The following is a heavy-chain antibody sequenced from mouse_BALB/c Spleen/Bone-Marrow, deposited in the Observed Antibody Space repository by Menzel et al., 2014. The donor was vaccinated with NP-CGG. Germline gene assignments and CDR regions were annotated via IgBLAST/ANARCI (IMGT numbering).Heavy chain of an antibody. J-gene: IGHJ3*01. CDR3: TTGFAY. CDR2: IRLKSNNYAT. Sequence: EVKLVESGGGLVQPGGSMKLSCVASGFTFSNYWMNWVRQSPEKGLEWVAEIRLKSNNYATHYAESVKGRCTISRDDSKSSVYLQMNNLRAEDTGIYYCTTGFAYWGQGTLVTVSA. V-gene: IGHV6-6*02. CDR1: GFTFSNYW.